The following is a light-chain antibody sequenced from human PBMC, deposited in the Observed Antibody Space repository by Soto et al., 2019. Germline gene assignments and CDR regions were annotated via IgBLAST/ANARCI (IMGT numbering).Light chain of an antibody. CDR3: QQYGSSPRT. V-gene: IGKV3-20*01. Sequence: TQSPSSLSASVGDTGTITCQASQDISHYLAWYQQKPGQAPRXLIYGASSRATGIPDRFSGSGSGTDFTLTISRLEPEDFAVYYCQQYGSSPRTLGQGTKVDIK. J-gene: IGKJ1*01. CDR1: QDISHY. CDR2: GAS.